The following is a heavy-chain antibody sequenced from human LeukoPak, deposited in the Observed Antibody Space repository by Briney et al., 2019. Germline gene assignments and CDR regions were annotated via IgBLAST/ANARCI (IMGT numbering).Heavy chain of an antibody. J-gene: IGHJ3*02. CDR3: AKTKVGTGLDALDI. Sequence: PGRSLRLSCAASGYPFSNNGMHWVRQAPGKGLEWVAVIWNDGSQKYHADSVKGRFTISRDSSKDTVFLQLNSLRVEDTAVYYCAKTKVGTGLDALDIWGQGTMVTVSS. CDR1: GYPFSNNG. CDR2: IWNDGSQK. D-gene: IGHD2-21*02. V-gene: IGHV3-33*06.